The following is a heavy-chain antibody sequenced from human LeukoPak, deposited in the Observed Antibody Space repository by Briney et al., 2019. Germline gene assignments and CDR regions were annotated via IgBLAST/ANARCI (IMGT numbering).Heavy chain of an antibody. CDR1: GFTFSSYW. J-gene: IGHJ4*02. Sequence: EGSLRLSCAASGFTFSSYWMHWVRQAPGKGLVWVSRINSDGSSTSYADSVKGRFTISRDNAKNTLYLQMNSLRAEDTAVYYCARGGSYATFDYWGQGTLVTVSS. CDR2: INSDGSST. V-gene: IGHV3-74*01. D-gene: IGHD1-26*01. CDR3: ARGGSYATFDY.